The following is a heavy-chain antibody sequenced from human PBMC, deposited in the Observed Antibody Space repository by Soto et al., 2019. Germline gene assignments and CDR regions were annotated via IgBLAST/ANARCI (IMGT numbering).Heavy chain of an antibody. CDR2: ISSGGTTI. V-gene: IGHV3-11*01. CDR1: GFTFSDYY. CDR3: ATKGGGYYFQFDP. D-gene: IGHD3-22*01. J-gene: IGHJ5*02. Sequence: QVPLVESGGGFVKPGGSLRLSCAASGFTFSDYYMSWIRQAPGKGLEWVSYISSGGTTIYYADSVKGRFTISRDDAKNSLFLQMNSLRPEDTAVYFCATKGGGYYFQFDPWGQGTLVTVSS.